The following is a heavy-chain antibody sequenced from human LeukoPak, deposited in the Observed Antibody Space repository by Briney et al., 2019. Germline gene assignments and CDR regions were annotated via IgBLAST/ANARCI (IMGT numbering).Heavy chain of an antibody. V-gene: IGHV4-59*12. CDR2: IYYSGST. Sequence: SETLSLTCTVSGGSISSYYWSWIRQPPGKGLEWIGYIYYSGSTYYNPSFKSRVTISVDTSKNQFSLKLSSVTAADTAVYYCARVEGWATQQYYFDYWGQGTLVTVSS. CDR1: GGSISSYY. J-gene: IGHJ4*02. CDR3: ARVEGWATQQYYFDY. D-gene: IGHD6-13*01.